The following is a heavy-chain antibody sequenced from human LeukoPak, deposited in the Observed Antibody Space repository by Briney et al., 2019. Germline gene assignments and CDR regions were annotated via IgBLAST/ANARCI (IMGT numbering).Heavy chain of an antibody. Sequence: ASVKVSCKTSGYTFTAYYMRWVRQAPGQGLEWMGWINCNSGSTNSAQKFQGRVTMTRDTSISTAYMELNNLTSDDTAVYYCVRDRYDITGKPFDNWGQGTLVTVSS. D-gene: IGHD3-22*01. CDR1: GYTFTAYY. CDR2: INCNSGST. V-gene: IGHV1-2*02. CDR3: VRDRYDITGKPFDN. J-gene: IGHJ4*02.